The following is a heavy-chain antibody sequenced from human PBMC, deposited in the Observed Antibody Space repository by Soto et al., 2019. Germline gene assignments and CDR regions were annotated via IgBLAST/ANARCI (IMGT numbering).Heavy chain of an antibody. Sequence: QVQLVQSGAEVKKPGASVKVSCKASGYTFTSYGISWVRQAPGQGLEWMGWIRVYNGYTNYAQKFQGRVTMTTDKSTSTAYMELRSLISDDTAVYYCARASDGYRSGWYVGYFDYWGQGTLVTVSS. J-gene: IGHJ4*02. CDR1: GYTFTSYG. CDR2: IRVYNGYT. CDR3: ARASDGYRSGWYVGYFDY. D-gene: IGHD6-19*01. V-gene: IGHV1-18*04.